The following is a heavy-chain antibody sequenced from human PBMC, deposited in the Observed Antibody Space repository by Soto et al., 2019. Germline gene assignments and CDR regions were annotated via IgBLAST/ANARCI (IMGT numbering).Heavy chain of an antibody. D-gene: IGHD2-8*01. V-gene: IGHV1-18*01. J-gene: IGHJ3*02. Sequence: ASVKVSCKASGYTFTSYGISWVRQAPGQGLEWMGWISAYNGNTNYAQKLQGRVTMTTDTYTSTAYKELRSLRSDDTAVYHCSRDVLMVYAIPLDAFDIWGQGTMVTVSS. CDR3: SRDVLMVYAIPLDAFDI. CDR1: GYTFTSYG. CDR2: ISAYNGNT.